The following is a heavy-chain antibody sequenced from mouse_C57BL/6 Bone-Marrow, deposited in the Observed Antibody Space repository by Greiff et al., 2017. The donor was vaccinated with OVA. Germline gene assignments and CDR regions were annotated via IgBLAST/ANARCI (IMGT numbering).Heavy chain of an antibody. V-gene: IGHV5-4*01. CDR3: ARDPRLRDAMDY. Sequence: EVKVEESGGGLVKPGGSLKLSCAASGFTFSSYAMSWVRQTPEKRLEWVATISDGGSYTYYPDNVKGRFTISRDNAKNNLYLQMSHLKSEDTAMYYCARDPRLRDAMDYWGQGTSVTVSS. CDR1: GFTFSSYA. J-gene: IGHJ4*01. CDR2: ISDGGSYT. D-gene: IGHD2-2*01.